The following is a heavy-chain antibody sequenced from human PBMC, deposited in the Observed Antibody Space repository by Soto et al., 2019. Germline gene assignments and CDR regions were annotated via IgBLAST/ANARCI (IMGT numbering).Heavy chain of an antibody. CDR1: GVTFKDYG. CDR3: ARDGWGSNWYFDL. V-gene: IGHV3-30*03. Sequence: PGGSLRLSCGAPGVTFKDYGMHWVRQASGKGLEWVAVISYDGKQTYYADSVKGRFTISKDKSKRTLFLQMNSLRVDDTAVYYCARDGWGSNWYFDLWGRGTLVTVSS. CDR2: ISYDGKQT. J-gene: IGHJ2*01. D-gene: IGHD3-16*01.